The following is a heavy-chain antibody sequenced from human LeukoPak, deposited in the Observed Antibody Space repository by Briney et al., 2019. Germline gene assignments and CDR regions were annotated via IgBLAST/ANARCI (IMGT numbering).Heavy chain of an antibody. CDR2: IHPTSGDT. CDR3: ARGTFDP. V-gene: IGHV1-2*02. Sequence: ASLRVSCMASGYTFTDHHMHWVRQAPGQGLEWLGWIHPTSGDTKYAQTVQGRVTMTRDTSISTAYMQLSRLISDDTAVYYCARGTFDPWGQGTLVTVSS. CDR1: GYTFTDHH. J-gene: IGHJ5*02.